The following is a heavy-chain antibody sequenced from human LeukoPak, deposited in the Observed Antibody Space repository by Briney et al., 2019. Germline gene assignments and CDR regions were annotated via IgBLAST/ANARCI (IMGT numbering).Heavy chain of an antibody. Sequence: PGGSLRLSCAASGFTFSSHAMSWVRQAPGKGLEWVSAISGSGGSTYYADSVKGRFTVSRDNSKNTLYLQMNSLRAEDTAVYYCAKSEYGDNVSFDYWGQGTQVTVSS. CDR2: ISGSGGST. CDR1: GFTFSSHA. D-gene: IGHD4-17*01. V-gene: IGHV3-23*01. J-gene: IGHJ4*02. CDR3: AKSEYGDNVSFDY.